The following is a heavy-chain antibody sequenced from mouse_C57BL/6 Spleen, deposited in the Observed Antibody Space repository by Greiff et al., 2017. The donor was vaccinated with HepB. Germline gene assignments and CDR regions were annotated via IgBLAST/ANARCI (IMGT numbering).Heavy chain of an antibody. J-gene: IGHJ2*01. CDR1: GSAFSSSW. D-gene: IGHD1-1*01. Sequence: QVQLQQSGPELVKPGASVKISCKASGSAFSSSWMTWVKQRPGKGLEWIGRIYPGDGDTNYNGKFKGKATLTADKSSSTAYMQLSSLTSADSAVYFCARYPYGSSYGVDYWGQGTTLTVSS. V-gene: IGHV1-82*01. CDR3: ARYPYGSSYGVDY. CDR2: IYPGDGDT.